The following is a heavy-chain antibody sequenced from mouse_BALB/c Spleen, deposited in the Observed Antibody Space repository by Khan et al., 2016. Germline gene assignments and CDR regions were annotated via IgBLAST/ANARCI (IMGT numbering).Heavy chain of an antibody. D-gene: IGHD2-1*01. V-gene: IGHV1S81*02. Sequence: QVQLKQSGAELVKPGASVKLSCKASGYTFTSYYMYWVKQRPGQGLEWIGEINPSNGGTNFNEKFKSKATLTVDKSSSTAYMQLSSLTSEDSAVYYCTRSTMDYWGQGTTLTVSS. CDR2: INPSNGGT. CDR3: TRSTMDY. J-gene: IGHJ2*01. CDR1: GYTFTSYY.